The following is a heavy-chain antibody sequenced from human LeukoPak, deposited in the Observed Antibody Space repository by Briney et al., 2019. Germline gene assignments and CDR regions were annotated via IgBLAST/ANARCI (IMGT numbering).Heavy chain of an antibody. CDR2: FDPEDGET. Sequence: GASVKVSCKVSGYTLTELSMHWVRQAPGKGLEWMGGFDPEDGETIYAQKFQGRVTMTEDTSTDTAYMELSSLRSEDTAVYYCATAYDFWSGLGLSGAFDIWDQGTMVTVSS. CDR3: ATAYDFWSGLGLSGAFDI. J-gene: IGHJ3*02. CDR1: GYTLTELS. D-gene: IGHD3-3*01. V-gene: IGHV1-24*01.